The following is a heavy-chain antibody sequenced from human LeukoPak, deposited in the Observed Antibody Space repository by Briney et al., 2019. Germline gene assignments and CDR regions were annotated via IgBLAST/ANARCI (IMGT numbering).Heavy chain of an antibody. Sequence: TLSLTCTVSGGSISSGGYYWSWIRQHPGTGLEWIGYIYYSGSTYYNPSLKSRVTISVDTSKNQFSLKLSSVTAADTAVYYCASRGYYDSSGYYYSFDYWGQGTLVTVSS. J-gene: IGHJ4*02. V-gene: IGHV4-31*03. CDR2: IYYSGST. D-gene: IGHD3-22*01. CDR1: GGSISSGGYY. CDR3: ASRGYYDSSGYYYSFDY.